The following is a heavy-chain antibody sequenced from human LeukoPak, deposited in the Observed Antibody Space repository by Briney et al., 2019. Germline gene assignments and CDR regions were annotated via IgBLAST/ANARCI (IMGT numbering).Heavy chain of an antibody. CDR3: AKPYCSGGSCPYVRGYGMDV. Sequence: GGSLRLSCAAPGFTVSSNYMSWVRQAPGKGLEWVSVIYSGGSTYYADSVKGRFTISRDNSKNTLYLQMNSLRAEDTAVYYCAKPYCSGGSCPYVRGYGMDVWGQGTTVTVSS. CDR1: GFTVSSNY. CDR2: IYSGGST. V-gene: IGHV3-53*01. J-gene: IGHJ6*02. D-gene: IGHD2-15*01.